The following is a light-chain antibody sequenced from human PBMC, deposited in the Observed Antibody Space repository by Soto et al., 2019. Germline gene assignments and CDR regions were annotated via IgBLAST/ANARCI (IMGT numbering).Light chain of an antibody. V-gene: IGKV1-5*01. CDR1: QSISIW. J-gene: IGKJ1*01. Sequence: DIQMTQSPSTLSASVGDRVTITCRARQSISIWLAWYQQKPGKAPRLLIYDASTLESGVPSRFSGSGSGTEFTLTISGLQPDDFATYYCQQYNSYSWTFGQGTKVDIK. CDR3: QQYNSYSWT. CDR2: DAS.